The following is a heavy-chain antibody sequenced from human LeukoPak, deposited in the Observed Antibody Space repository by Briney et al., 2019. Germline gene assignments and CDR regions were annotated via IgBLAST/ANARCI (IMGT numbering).Heavy chain of an antibody. CDR3: ARDRGYCSSTSCYRADAFDI. V-gene: IGHV4-59*01. CDR2: IYYSGST. CDR1: GGSISSYY. J-gene: IGHJ3*02. D-gene: IGHD2-2*03. Sequence: SETLSLTCTVSGGSISSYYWSWIRQPPEKGLEWIGYIYYSGSTNYNPSLKSRVTISVDTSKNQFSLKLSSVTAADTAVYYCARDRGYCSSTSCYRADAFDIWGQGTMVTVSS.